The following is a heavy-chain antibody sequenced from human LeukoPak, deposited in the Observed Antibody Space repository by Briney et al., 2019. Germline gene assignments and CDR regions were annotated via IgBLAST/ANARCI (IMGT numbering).Heavy chain of an antibody. Sequence: PSETLSLTCTVSGXSISSSSDYWGWIRQPPGRGLEWIGSIFYSGSTYYNPSLESRVTISVDTSKNQFSLKLSSVTAADTAVYYCARQFYYDSGGSHYWGQGILVTVSS. D-gene: IGHD3-22*01. V-gene: IGHV4-39*01. CDR2: IFYSGST. CDR1: GXSISSSSDY. J-gene: IGHJ4*02. CDR3: ARQFYYDSGGSHY.